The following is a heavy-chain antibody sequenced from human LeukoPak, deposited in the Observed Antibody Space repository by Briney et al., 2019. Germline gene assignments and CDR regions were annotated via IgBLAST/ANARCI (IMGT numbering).Heavy chain of an antibody. CDR1: GYSFISYW. Sequence: GESLKISCKGLGYSFISYWIGWVRQMPGKGLEWMGIIYPVDSDTRYSPAFQGQVTISADKSISTAYLQWSSLKASDTAMYYCARLYRGAPTSHFDYWGQGTLVTVSS. D-gene: IGHD5-12*01. CDR2: IYPVDSDT. J-gene: IGHJ4*02. V-gene: IGHV5-51*01. CDR3: ARLYRGAPTSHFDY.